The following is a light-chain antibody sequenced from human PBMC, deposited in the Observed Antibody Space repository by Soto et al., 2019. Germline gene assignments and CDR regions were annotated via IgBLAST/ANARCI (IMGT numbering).Light chain of an antibody. CDR2: GAS. Sequence: EIVLTQSPGTLSLSPGERATLSCRASQSVSNSYIAWYQQKPGQAPRLLIYGASSRATGIPDRFSGSGSGTDCTLTISRLEPEVFAVYYCQQYGSSPWTFGQGTKVEIK. V-gene: IGKV3-20*01. CDR3: QQYGSSPWT. J-gene: IGKJ1*01. CDR1: QSVSNSY.